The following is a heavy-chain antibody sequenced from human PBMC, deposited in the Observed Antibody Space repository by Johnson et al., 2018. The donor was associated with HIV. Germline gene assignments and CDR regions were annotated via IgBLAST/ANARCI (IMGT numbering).Heavy chain of an antibody. V-gene: IGHV3-30*14. CDR2: ISYDGSNK. Sequence: QVQLVESGGGLVQPGRSLRLSCTASGFNFGDDSMAWVRQAPGKGLEWVAVISYDGSNKYYADSVKGRFTISRDNSKNTLYFQMTSLRQDDTAVYSCYCTDHVGAGRESKGTFDAWGQGTMVTVSS. CDR1: GFNFGDDS. CDR3: YCTDHVGAGRESKGTFDA. J-gene: IGHJ3*01. D-gene: IGHD3-10*01.